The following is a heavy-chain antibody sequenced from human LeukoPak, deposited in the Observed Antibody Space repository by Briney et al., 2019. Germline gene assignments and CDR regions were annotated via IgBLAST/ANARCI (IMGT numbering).Heavy chain of an antibody. CDR2: MNPNSGNT. J-gene: IGHJ3*02. CDR3: ARDLRLVQLEDAKDDAFDI. V-gene: IGHV1-8*01. CDR1: GYTFTSYD. D-gene: IGHD1-1*01. Sequence: VASVKVSCKASGYTFTSYDINWVRQATGQGLEWMGWMNPNSGNTGYAQKFQGRVTMTRNTSISTAYMELSSLRSEDTAVYYCARDLRLVQLEDAKDDAFDIWGQGTMVTVSS.